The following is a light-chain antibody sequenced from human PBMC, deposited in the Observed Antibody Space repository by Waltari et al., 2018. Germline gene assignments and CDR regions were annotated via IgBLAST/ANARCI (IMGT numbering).Light chain of an antibody. J-gene: IGLJ3*02. Sequence: QPVLTLPPSASAPPGQVVSLSCSGSSSTAGNNSVYWYQQLPGTAPKLLIYKNDQRPSGVPDRFFGSKSGTSASLVISGLRSEDEGHYTCATWDDSLNSWVFGGGTKLTIL. V-gene: IGLV1-47*01. CDR3: ATWDDSLNSWV. CDR1: SSTAGNNS. CDR2: KND.